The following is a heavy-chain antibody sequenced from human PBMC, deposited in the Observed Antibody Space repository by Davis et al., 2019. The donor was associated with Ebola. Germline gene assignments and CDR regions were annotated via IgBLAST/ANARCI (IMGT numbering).Heavy chain of an antibody. V-gene: IGHV4-59*01. D-gene: IGHD6-13*01. Sequence: MPSETLSLTCTVSGGSISSYYWSWIRQPPGKGLEWIGYIYYSGSTNYNPSPKSRVTISVDTSKNQFSLKLSSVTAADTAVYYCAREGSSWYSEYGMDVWGQGTTVTVSS. CDR1: GGSISSYY. CDR3: AREGSSWYSEYGMDV. J-gene: IGHJ6*02. CDR2: IYYSGST.